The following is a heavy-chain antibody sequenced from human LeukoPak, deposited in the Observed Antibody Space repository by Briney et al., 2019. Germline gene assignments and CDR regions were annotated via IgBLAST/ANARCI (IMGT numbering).Heavy chain of an antibody. CDR3: ARAYPQLRTAAAGDQ. J-gene: IGHJ4*02. Sequence: PGGSLRLSCTASGFTFSDCDMSWVRQAPGKGLEWVSSISYRSSPIYYADSVKGRFTISRDNAKNSLYLQMDSLRAGDTAVYYCARAYPQLRTAAAGDQWGQGTLVTVSS. CDR2: ISYRSSPI. CDR1: GFTFSDCD. V-gene: IGHV3-21*01. D-gene: IGHD6-13*01.